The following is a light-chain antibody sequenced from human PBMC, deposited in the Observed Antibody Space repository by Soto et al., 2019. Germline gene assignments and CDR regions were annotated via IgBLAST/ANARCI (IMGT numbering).Light chain of an antibody. CDR1: SSDIGAYNY. CDR2: EVN. Sequence: QSVLTQPPSASGSPGQSVTISCTGTSSDIGAYNYVSWFQQHPGEAPKLIISEVNKRPSGLPDRFSGSKSGNTASLTVSGLQAEDEADYYCTSYGGRDNLMFGGGTKVTVL. V-gene: IGLV2-8*01. J-gene: IGLJ3*02. CDR3: TSYGGRDNLM.